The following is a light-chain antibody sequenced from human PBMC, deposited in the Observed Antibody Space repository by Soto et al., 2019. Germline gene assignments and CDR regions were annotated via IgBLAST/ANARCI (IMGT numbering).Light chain of an antibody. Sequence: EIVLTQSRGTLPLSPGERATLSFSASQIVSSSYLAWYQQKPGQAPRLLIYGASSRTTGIPDRFSGSGSGTDFTLTISRLEPEDFAVYYCQQYGSSPRTFGQGTKVDIK. CDR2: GAS. CDR1: QIVSSSY. V-gene: IGKV3-20*01. CDR3: QQYGSSPRT. J-gene: IGKJ1*01.